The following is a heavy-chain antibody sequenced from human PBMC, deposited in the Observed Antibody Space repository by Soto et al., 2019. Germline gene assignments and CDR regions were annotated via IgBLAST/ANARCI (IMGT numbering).Heavy chain of an antibody. D-gene: IGHD2-15*01. Sequence: EVQLLESGGGLVQPGGSLRLSCAASGFTFSSYAMSWVRQAPGKGLEWVSAISGSGGSTYYADSVKGRFTISRDNSKNTLYLQMNSLRAEDTAVYYCVKAEDIVVVVAALFDYWGQGTLVTVSS. CDR3: VKAEDIVVVVAALFDY. J-gene: IGHJ4*02. CDR1: GFTFSSYA. CDR2: ISGSGGST. V-gene: IGHV3-23*01.